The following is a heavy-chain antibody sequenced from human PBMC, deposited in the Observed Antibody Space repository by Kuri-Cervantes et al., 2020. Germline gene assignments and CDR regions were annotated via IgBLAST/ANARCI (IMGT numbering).Heavy chain of an antibody. V-gene: IGHV3-72*01. CDR1: GFTFSDHY. D-gene: IGHD6-6*01. J-gene: IGHJ6*03. CDR3: ARGGAARGRSVRYYYYMDV. Sequence: GGSLRPSCAASGFTFSDHYMDWVRQAPGKGLEWVGRTRNKANSYTTEYAASVKGRFTISRDDSKNSLYLQMNSLKTEDTAVYYCARGGAARGRSVRYYYYMDVWGKGTTVTVSS. CDR2: TRNKANSYTT.